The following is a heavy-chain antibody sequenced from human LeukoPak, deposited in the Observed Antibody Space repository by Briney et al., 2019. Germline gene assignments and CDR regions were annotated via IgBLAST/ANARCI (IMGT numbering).Heavy chain of an antibody. CDR1: GGSFSGYF. V-gene: IGHV4-34*01. J-gene: IGHJ6*03. Sequence: KPSETLSLTCAVYGGSFSGYFWSWIRQPPGKGLEWIGDINHNGGTNYNPSLKSRVTISVDTSKNQFSLRLSSVTAADTAVYYCAREEHYYYYYMDVWGKGTTVTVSS. CDR3: AREEHYYYYYMDV. CDR2: INHNGGT.